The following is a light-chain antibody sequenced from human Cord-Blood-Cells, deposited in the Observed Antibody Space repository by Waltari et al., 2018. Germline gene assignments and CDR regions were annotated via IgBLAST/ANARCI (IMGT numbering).Light chain of an antibody. J-gene: IGLJ3*02. V-gene: IGLV2-14*01. CDR1: SSDGGGYNY. CDR3: SSYTSSSTWV. Sequence: SAPTQPAPVSGSPGPSLPLPRTATSSDGGGYNYVSWYQQHPRKAPKLMIYDVSKRPSGVSNRFSGSKSGNTASLTISGLQAEDEADYYCSSYTSSSTWVFGGGTKLTVL. CDR2: DVS.